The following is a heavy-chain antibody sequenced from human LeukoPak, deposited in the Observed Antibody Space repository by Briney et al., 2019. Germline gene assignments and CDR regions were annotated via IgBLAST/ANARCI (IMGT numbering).Heavy chain of an antibody. CDR1: GGSISSSSYY. V-gene: IGHV4-39*01. Sequence: SETLSLTCTVSGGSISSSSYYWGWIRQPPGKGLEWIGSIYYSGSTYHNPSLKSRVTISVDTSKNQFSLRLSSVTAADTAVYYCASVATITGGTYYMDVWGKGTTVTVSS. J-gene: IGHJ6*03. D-gene: IGHD5-12*01. CDR2: IYYSGST. CDR3: ASVATITGGTYYMDV.